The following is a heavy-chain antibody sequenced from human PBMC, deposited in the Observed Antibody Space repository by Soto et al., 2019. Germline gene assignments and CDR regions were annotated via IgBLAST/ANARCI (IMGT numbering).Heavy chain of an antibody. CDR2: IGGTDGDSDGVP. V-gene: IGHV3-23*01. J-gene: IGHJ3*01. CDR3: VKRGRNWGAFDF. CDR1: GFILNNYA. Sequence: VQLLESGGDLVQPGGSLRLSCVASGFILNNYAMSWVRQAPGKGLEWVSTIGGTDGDSDGVPWYEDSVKGRLTTSRDSSANTLFLHMDNLRAEDSALYYCVKRGRNWGAFDFWGQGTTVVVSS. D-gene: IGHD7-27*01.